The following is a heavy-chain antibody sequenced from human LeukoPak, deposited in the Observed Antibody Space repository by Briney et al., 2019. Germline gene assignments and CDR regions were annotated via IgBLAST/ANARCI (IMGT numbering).Heavy chain of an antibody. CDR2: IYYSGST. CDR1: GGSISSYY. J-gene: IGHJ6*03. D-gene: IGHD2-15*01. V-gene: IGHV4-59*12. Sequence: PSETLSLTCTVSGGSISSYYWSWIRQPPGKGLEWIGYIYYSGSTNYNPSLKSRVTISVDTSKNQFSLKLSSVTAADTAVYYCARLRNNYYYYYMDVWGKGTTVTISS. CDR3: ARLRNNYYYYYMDV.